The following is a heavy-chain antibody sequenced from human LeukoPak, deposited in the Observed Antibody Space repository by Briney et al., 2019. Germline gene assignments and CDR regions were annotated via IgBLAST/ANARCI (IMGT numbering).Heavy chain of an antibody. D-gene: IGHD5-18*01. CDR3: ASGGVTVYSYGPDY. J-gene: IGHJ4*02. Sequence: GGSLRLSCAASGFTFSSYSMNWVRQAPGKGLEWVSYISSSSSTIYYADSVKGRFTISRDNAKNSLYLQMNSLRAEDTAVYYCASGGVTVYSYGPDYWGQGTLVAVSS. CDR2: ISSSSSTI. CDR1: GFTFSSYS. V-gene: IGHV3-48*04.